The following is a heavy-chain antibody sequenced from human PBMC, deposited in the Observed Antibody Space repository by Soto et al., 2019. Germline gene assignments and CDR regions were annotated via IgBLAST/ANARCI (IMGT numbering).Heavy chain of an antibody. D-gene: IGHD5-12*01. V-gene: IGHV4-4*03. J-gene: IGHJ6*02. CDR1: GGSISSSNW. Sequence: LRKTLSLTCAVSGGSISSSNWWSWVRQPPGKGLEWIGEIYHSGSTNYNPSLKSRVTISVDKSKNQFSLKLSSVTAADTAVYYCARDPSSGYGQYKMDVWGQGTTVTVSS. CDR3: ARDPSSGYGQYKMDV. CDR2: IYHSGST.